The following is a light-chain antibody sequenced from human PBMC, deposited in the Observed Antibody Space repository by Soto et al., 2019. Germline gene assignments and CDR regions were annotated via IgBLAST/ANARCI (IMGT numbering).Light chain of an antibody. V-gene: IGKV1-5*01. J-gene: IGKJ1*01. CDR1: QSISRW. CDR3: QHYNISSPWT. CDR2: DAS. Sequence: DIQMTQSPSTLSASVGDRVSITCRASQSISRWLAWYQQKSGKAPKLLIHDASSLESGVPSRFSGSGSGTEFTLTISGLQPDDFATYYCQHYNISSPWTFGQGTKVDIK.